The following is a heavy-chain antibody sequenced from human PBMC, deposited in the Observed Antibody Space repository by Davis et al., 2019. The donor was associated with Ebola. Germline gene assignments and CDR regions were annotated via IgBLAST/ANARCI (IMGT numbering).Heavy chain of an antibody. Sequence: ASVKVSCKASGYTFTRYGISWVRQAPGQGLEWMGWISPYNGNTNYAQKLQGRVTMTTDTSTSTAYMELRSLRSDDTAVYYCARDKFSPSGYDFLVGHTSDYWGQGTLVTVSS. CDR2: ISPYNGNT. D-gene: IGHD5-12*01. CDR3: ARDKFSPSGYDFLVGHTSDY. CDR1: GYTFTRYG. V-gene: IGHV1-18*04. J-gene: IGHJ4*02.